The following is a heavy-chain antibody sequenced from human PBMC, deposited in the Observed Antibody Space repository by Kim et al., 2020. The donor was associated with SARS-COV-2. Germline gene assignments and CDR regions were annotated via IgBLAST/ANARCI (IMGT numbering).Heavy chain of an antibody. CDR1: GFTFSSYA. Sequence: GGSLRLSCAASGFTFSSYAMHWVRQAPGKGLEWVAVISYDGSNKYYADSVKGRFTISRDNSKNTLYLQMNSLRAEDTAVYYCARGDPFGDLLGGWFDPWGQGTLVTVSS. V-gene: IGHV3-30*04. CDR3: ARGDPFGDLLGGWFDP. CDR2: ISYDGSNK. J-gene: IGHJ5*02. D-gene: IGHD3-10*01.